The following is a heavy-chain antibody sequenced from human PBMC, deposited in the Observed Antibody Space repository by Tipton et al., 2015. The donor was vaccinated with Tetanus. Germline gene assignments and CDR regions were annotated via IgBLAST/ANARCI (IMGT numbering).Heavy chain of an antibody. J-gene: IGHJ4*02. CDR2: ISVYNGNT. CDR1: GYTFTAYY. D-gene: IGHD2-2*01. V-gene: IGHV1-18*04. CDR3: ARVPTNPLAVDRPTDY. Sequence: QSGPEVKKPGASVKVSCKASGYTFTAYYMHWVRQAPGQGLEWIGWISVYNGNTNYGQNVQGRVTMTTDTPTSTAYMELRSLRSDDTAVYYCARVPTNPLAVDRPTDYWGQGTLVTVSS.